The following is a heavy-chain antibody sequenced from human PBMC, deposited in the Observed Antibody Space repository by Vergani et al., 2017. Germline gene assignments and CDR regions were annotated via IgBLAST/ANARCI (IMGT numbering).Heavy chain of an antibody. CDR3: ARETDTGSSVSYNYYAMDV. D-gene: IGHD3-9*01. J-gene: IGHJ6*02. CDR2: ISGSGDST. CDR1: GFPFSDYG. Sequence: VQLVESGGGEVQPGRSLRLSCSAAGFPFSDYGVHWVRQAPGKGLEWVSGISGSGDSTYYADSVKGRFTISRDNSKNTLYLQMNSLRVEDTAVYYCARETDTGSSVSYNYYAMDVWGQGTTVSVSS. V-gene: IGHV3-23*04.